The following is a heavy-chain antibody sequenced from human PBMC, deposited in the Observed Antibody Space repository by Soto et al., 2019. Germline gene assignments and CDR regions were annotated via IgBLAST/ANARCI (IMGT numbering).Heavy chain of an antibody. CDR3: ARPGSPYTSTSYDAHWFDP. CDR1: GFTFSNYW. CDR2: INNDGSST. J-gene: IGHJ5*02. Sequence: GGSLRLSFIASGFTFSNYWMQWVRQAPGQGLVWVARINNDGSSTTYADSVKGRFTISRDNAKNTLYLQMNSLRVEDTAVFYCARPGSPYTSTSYDAHWFDPWGQGTLVTVSS. D-gene: IGHD6-13*01. V-gene: IGHV3-74*01.